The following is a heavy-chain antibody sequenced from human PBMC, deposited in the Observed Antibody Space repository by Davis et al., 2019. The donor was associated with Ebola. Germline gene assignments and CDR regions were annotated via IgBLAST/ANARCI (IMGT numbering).Heavy chain of an antibody. V-gene: IGHV3-30*02. CDR3: AKVPYYYYMDV. CDR1: GFTFSSYY. Sequence: PGGSLRLSCAASGFTFSSYYMHWVRPAPGTGLEWVAIIRYDGNNKNYADSLKGRFTISRDKSKNTLYLQMNSLRAEDTAVYYCAKVPYYYYMDVWGKGTTVTVSS. CDR2: IRYDGNNK. J-gene: IGHJ6*03.